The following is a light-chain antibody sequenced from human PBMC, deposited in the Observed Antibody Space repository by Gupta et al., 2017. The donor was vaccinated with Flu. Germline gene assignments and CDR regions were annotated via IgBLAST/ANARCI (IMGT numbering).Light chain of an antibody. CDR2: GNR. CDR3: QYYDSSLSGSPYV. CDR1: SSNIGAGYD. J-gene: IGLJ1*01. V-gene: IGLV1-40*01. Sequence: QSVLTQPPSVSGAPGQRVTISCTGSSSNIGAGYDVHWYQQLPGTAPKLLIYGNRNRPSGGTDRFSGSRSGTSASLAITGLQAEDEADYYCQYYDSSLSGSPYVFGPGTKVTVL.